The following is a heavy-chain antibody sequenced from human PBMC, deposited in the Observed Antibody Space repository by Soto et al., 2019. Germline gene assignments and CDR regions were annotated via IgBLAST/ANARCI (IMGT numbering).Heavy chain of an antibody. J-gene: IGHJ4*02. CDR2: IWYDGSNK. CDR3: ARERGYYDSSGYYPFDY. V-gene: IGHV3-33*01. Sequence: GGSLRLSCAASGFTFSSYGMHWVRQAPGKGLEWVAVIWYDGSNKYYADSVKGRFTISRNNSKNTLYLQMNSLRAEDTAVYYCARERGYYDSSGYYPFDYWGQGTLVTVSS. D-gene: IGHD3-22*01. CDR1: GFTFSSYG.